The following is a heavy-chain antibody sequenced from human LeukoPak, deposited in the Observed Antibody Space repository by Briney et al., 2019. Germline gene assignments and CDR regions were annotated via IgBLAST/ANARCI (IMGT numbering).Heavy chain of an antibody. CDR1: GFTFGSYS. Sequence: GGSLRLSCAASGFTFGSYSMNWVRQAPGKGLEWVSCISSSSSTIYYADSVKGRFTISRDNAKKSLYLQMYSLGAEDTAVYYCARDGGYGDFWFDYWGQGILVTVSS. D-gene: IGHD3/OR15-3a*01. CDR2: ISSSSSTI. V-gene: IGHV3-48*04. CDR3: ARDGGYGDFWFDY. J-gene: IGHJ4*02.